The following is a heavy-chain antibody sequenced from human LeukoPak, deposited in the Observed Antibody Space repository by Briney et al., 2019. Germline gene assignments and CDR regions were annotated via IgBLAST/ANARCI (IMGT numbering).Heavy chain of an antibody. V-gene: IGHV3-30-3*01. CDR1: GFTFSSYA. CDR3: AREEYCSSTSCSLRPDY. D-gene: IGHD2-2*01. CDR2: ISYDGSNK. Sequence: GGSLRLSCAASGFTFSSYAMHWVRQAPGKGLEWVAVISYDGSNKYYADSVKGRFTISRDDSKNTLYLQMNSLRAEDTAVYYCAREEYCSSTSCSLRPDYWGQGTLVTVSS. J-gene: IGHJ4*02.